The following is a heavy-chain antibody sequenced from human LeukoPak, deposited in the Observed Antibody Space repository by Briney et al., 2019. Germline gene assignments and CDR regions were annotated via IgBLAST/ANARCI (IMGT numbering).Heavy chain of an antibody. Sequence: PSETLSLTCTVSGGSISSYYWRWIRPPPGKGLEWIGYIYYSGSTNYNPSLKSRVTISVDTSKNQFSLKLSSVTAADTAVYYCARDGLNDYGGNSSDYWGQGTLVTVSS. CDR3: ARDGLNDYGGNSSDY. V-gene: IGHV4-59*01. CDR1: GGSISSYY. D-gene: IGHD4-23*01. CDR2: IYYSGST. J-gene: IGHJ4*02.